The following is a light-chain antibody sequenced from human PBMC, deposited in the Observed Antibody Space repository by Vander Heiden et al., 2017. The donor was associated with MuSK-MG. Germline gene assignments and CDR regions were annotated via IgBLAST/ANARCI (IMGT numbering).Light chain of an antibody. CDR2: KDS. Sequence: SYELTQPPSVSVSPGQTARITCSGDALPKQYAYWYQQKPGQAPVLVIYKDSERPSGIPERFSGSSSGTTVTLTISGVQAEDEADYSCQSADSSGTYEVFGGGTKLPVL. CDR3: QSADSSGTYEV. V-gene: IGLV3-25*03. J-gene: IGLJ2*01. CDR1: ALPKQY.